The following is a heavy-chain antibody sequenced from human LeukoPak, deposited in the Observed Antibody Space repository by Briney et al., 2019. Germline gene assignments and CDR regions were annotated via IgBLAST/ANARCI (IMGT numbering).Heavy chain of an antibody. CDR2: IYHSGST. V-gene: IGHV4-38-2*01. CDR1: GYSISSGYY. Sequence: SETLSLTCAVSGYSISSGYYWGWLRQPPGKGLEWIVSIYHSGSTYYNPSLKSRVTISVDTSKNQFSLKLSSVAAADTAVYYCARHGGSLTLYYYYHIDVWGKGTTVTVSS. J-gene: IGHJ6*03. CDR3: ARHGGSLTLYYYYHIDV. D-gene: IGHD1-14*01.